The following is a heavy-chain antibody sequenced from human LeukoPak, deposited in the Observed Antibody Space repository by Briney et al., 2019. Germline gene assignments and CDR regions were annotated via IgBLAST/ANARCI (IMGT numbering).Heavy chain of an antibody. CDR3: ATQSGYYLPSTFHH. Sequence: SSETLSLTCTVSGASISSYYWSWVRQIPGEGLEWIGYVYSSGSTNYNPSLRGRVTISLDTSRNQFSLKLSSVTAADTAVYHCATQSGYYLPSTFHHWGQGTLVTVSS. D-gene: IGHD3-22*01. J-gene: IGHJ1*01. V-gene: IGHV4-59*08. CDR1: GASISSYY. CDR2: VYSSGST.